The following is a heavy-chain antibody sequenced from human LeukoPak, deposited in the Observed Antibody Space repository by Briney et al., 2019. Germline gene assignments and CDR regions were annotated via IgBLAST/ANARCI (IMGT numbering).Heavy chain of an antibody. Sequence: PGGSLRLSCAASGFTFSSYAMSWVRQAPGKGLEWVSAISGSGGSTYYADSVKGRFTISRDNSKNTLYLQMNSLRAEDTAVYYCAKDIRSNEFALSGSSFDYWGQGTLVTVSS. CDR2: ISGSGGST. J-gene: IGHJ4*02. D-gene: IGHD1-26*01. CDR1: GFTFSSYA. CDR3: AKDIRSNEFALSGSSFDY. V-gene: IGHV3-23*01.